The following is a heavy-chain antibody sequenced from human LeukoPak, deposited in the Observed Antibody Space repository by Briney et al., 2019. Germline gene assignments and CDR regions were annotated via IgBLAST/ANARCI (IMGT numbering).Heavy chain of an antibody. CDR2: IYYSGST. V-gene: IGHV4-59*01. CDR1: GGSISSYY. CDR3: ARGSYDILTGYYSIATTYYYYYMDV. J-gene: IGHJ6*03. D-gene: IGHD3-9*01. Sequence: PSETLSLTCTVSGGSISSYYWSWIRQPPGKGLEWIGYIYYSGSTNYNPSLKSRVTISVDTSKNQFSLKLSSVTAADTAVYYCARGSYDILTGYYSIATTYYYYYMDVWGKGTTVTISS.